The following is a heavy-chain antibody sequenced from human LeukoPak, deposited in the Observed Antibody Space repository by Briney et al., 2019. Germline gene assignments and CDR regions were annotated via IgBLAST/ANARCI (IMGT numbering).Heavy chain of an antibody. Sequence: LTCAVYGGSFSGYYWSWIRQPPGKGLEWVASISYNGFTQYYTDSVKGRFTVSRDNSKNTLSLQMNNLRPEDTAVYYCARDRWYCSGDCLPGDAFDLWGQGTAVTVSS. J-gene: IGHJ3*01. CDR2: ISYNGFTQ. CDR3: ARDRWYCSGDCLPGDAFDL. CDR1: GGSFSGYY. D-gene: IGHD2-21*02. V-gene: IGHV3-30*03.